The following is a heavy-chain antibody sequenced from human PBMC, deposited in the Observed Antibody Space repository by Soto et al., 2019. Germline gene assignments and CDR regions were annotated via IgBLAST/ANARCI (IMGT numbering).Heavy chain of an antibody. CDR3: PRASGRVAGLDFDY. J-gene: IGHJ4*02. CDR2: ISAYNGNT. CDR1: GYTFTSYG. V-gene: IGHV1-18*04. D-gene: IGHD6-19*01. Sequence: QVQLVQSGAEVKKPGASVKVSCKASGYTFTSYGISWVRQAPGQGLEWMGWISAYNGNTNYAQKLQGRVTMTTDTYTTKAYLELRSLRSDDPAVYYYPRASGRVAGLDFDYWGQGTLVTVSS.